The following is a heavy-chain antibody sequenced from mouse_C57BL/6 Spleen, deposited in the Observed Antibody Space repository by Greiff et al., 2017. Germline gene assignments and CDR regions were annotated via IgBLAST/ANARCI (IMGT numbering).Heavy chain of an antibody. J-gene: IGHJ4*01. CDR1: GFTFSSYA. CDR2: ISSGGDYI. V-gene: IGHV5-9-1*02. D-gene: IGHD2-1*01. CDR3: TREGDGKRAMDY. Sequence: EVQLVESGEGLVKPGGSLKLSCAASGFTFSSYAMSWVRQTPEKRLEWVAYISSGGDYIYYADTVKGRFTISRDNARNTLYLQMSSLKSEDTAMYYCTREGDGKRAMDYWGQGTSVTVSS.